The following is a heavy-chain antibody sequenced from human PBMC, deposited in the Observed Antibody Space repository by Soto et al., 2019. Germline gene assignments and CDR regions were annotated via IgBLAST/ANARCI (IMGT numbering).Heavy chain of an antibody. CDR1: GFAFRSYG. V-gene: IGHV3-30*18. J-gene: IGHJ4*02. Sequence: GGSLRLSCTASGFAFRSYGMHLVRQFPGKGLQWVSVISSDGNDYHHADSVRGRFTISRDNSNNTLFLQMNSLRADETAVYYCAKERDPGTVKYYLDSWGQGILVTVSS. CDR2: ISSDGNDY. D-gene: IGHD1-7*01. CDR3: AKERDPGTVKYYLDS.